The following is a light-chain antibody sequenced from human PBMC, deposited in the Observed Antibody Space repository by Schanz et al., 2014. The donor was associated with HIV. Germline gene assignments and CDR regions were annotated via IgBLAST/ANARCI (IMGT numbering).Light chain of an antibody. CDR3: QQYNTYWT. J-gene: IGKJ1*01. CDR2: SAS. V-gene: IGKV1-5*01. CDR1: QGISGY. Sequence: DIQMTQSPSTLSASVGDRITITCRASQGISGYLAWFQHKPGKAPKLLIYSASTLQSGVPSRFSGSGSGTEFTLTISSLQPDDFATYYCQQYNTYWTFGQGTKVEIK.